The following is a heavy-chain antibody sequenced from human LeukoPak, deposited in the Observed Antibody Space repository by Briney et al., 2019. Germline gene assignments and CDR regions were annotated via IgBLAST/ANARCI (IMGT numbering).Heavy chain of an antibody. D-gene: IGHD1-7*01. CDR2: IYYSGST. Sequence: PSETLSLTCTGSGGSISSDYWNWIRQPPGKGLEWIGYIYYSGSTNYNPSLKSRVTISVDTSKNQFSLKLSSVTAADTAVYYCARDSNGGSITGTTYSAFDIWGQGTMVTVSS. V-gene: IGHV4-59*01. J-gene: IGHJ3*02. CDR3: ARDSNGGSITGTTYSAFDI. CDR1: GGSISSDY.